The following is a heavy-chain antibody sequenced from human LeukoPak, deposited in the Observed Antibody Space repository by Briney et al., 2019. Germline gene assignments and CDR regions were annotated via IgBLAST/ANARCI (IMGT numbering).Heavy chain of an antibody. Sequence: PGGSLRLFCAASGFTVSSIYMRGVRQAPGKGVEGVSVIYSGGSTYYADSVKGRFTISRDNYKNTLYLQMNSLRAGDTAVYFCARDSSPTPWGQETLVTVSS. D-gene: IGHD4-23*01. CDR1: GFTVSSIY. V-gene: IGHV3-66*02. CDR2: IYSGGST. J-gene: IGHJ4*02. CDR3: ARDSSPTP.